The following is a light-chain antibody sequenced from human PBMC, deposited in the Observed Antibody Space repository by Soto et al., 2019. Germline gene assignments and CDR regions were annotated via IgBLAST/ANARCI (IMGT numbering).Light chain of an antibody. V-gene: IGKV2-28*01. J-gene: IGKJ2*01. CDR2: LGS. Sequence: DIVKTQSPLSLPVTPGEPASISCRSSQSLLHDNGYNYLDWYLQKPGQSPQLLIYLGSSRASGVPDRFSGSGSGTDFTLKISRVEAEDVGVYYCMQALQSPYTFGQGTKLEIK. CDR1: QSLLHDNGYNY. CDR3: MQALQSPYT.